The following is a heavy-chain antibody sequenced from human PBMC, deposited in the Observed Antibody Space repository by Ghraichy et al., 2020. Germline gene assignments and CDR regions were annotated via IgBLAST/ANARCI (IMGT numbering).Heavy chain of an antibody. J-gene: IGHJ4*02. Sequence: KVSCSASGFAFSDYNMYWVRQAPGKGLEYVSGISSNGATTYYADSVKGRFTISRDNPKNTLYFQVSSLRADDTAVYYCVRRPDDYIWGTSRPFDHWGQGTLVTVSS. CDR1: GFAFSDYN. V-gene: IGHV3-64D*06. CDR3: VRRPDDYIWGTSRPFDH. CDR2: ISSNGATT. D-gene: IGHD3-16*02.